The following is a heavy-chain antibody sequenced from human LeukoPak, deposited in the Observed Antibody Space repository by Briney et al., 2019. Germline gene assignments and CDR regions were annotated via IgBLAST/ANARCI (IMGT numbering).Heavy chain of an antibody. D-gene: IGHD5-18*01. Sequence: ASVKVSCKATGYTFTSYAMHWVRQAPGQRLEWMGWINAGNGNTKYSQKFQGRVTITRDTSASTAYMELSSLRSEDTAVYYCARGPYDTATPLDYWGQGTLVTVSS. CDR1: GYTFTSYA. J-gene: IGHJ4*02. CDR2: INAGNGNT. V-gene: IGHV1-3*01. CDR3: ARGPYDTATPLDY.